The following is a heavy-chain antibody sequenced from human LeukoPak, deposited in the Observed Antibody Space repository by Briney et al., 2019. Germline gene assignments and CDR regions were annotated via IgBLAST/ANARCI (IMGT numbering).Heavy chain of an antibody. V-gene: IGHV1-69*01. CDR3: ARPIHERSVPAAYYYMDV. J-gene: IGHJ6*03. CDR2: IIPIFGTA. D-gene: IGHD2-2*01. CDR1: GGTFSSYA. Sequence: SSVTVSCKASGGTFSSYAISWVRQAPGQGLEWMGGIIPIFGTANYAQKFQGRVTITADESTSTAYMELSSLRSEDTAVYYCARPIHERSVPAAYYYMDVWGKGTTVTVSS.